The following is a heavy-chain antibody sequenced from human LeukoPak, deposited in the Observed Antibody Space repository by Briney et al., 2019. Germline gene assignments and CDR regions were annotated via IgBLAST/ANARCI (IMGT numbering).Heavy chain of an antibody. Sequence: PSETLSLTCSVSGYFISNGYYWGWIRQSPGKGLEWIGSIHHSGRTYYNPSLKSRVTISVDTSKDQFSLKLSSVTAADTAVYYCARVSQVQLWGYFDYWGQGTLVTVSS. CDR1: GYFISNGYY. CDR2: IHHSGRT. CDR3: ARVSQVQLWGYFDY. J-gene: IGHJ4*02. V-gene: IGHV4-38-2*02. D-gene: IGHD5-18*01.